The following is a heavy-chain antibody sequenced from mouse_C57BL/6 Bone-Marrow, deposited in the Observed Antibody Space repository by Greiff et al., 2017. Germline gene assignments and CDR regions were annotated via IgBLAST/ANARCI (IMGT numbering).Heavy chain of an antibody. Sequence: QVQLQQSGAELARPGASVKLSCKASGYTFTSYGISWVKQRTGQGLEWIGENYPRSGNTYYNEKFKGKATLTADKSSSTAYMELRSLTSEDSAVYFCARYLRFAYWGQGTLVTVSA. CDR3: ARYLRFAY. CDR2: NYPRSGNT. J-gene: IGHJ3*01. CDR1: GYTFTSYG. V-gene: IGHV1-81*01.